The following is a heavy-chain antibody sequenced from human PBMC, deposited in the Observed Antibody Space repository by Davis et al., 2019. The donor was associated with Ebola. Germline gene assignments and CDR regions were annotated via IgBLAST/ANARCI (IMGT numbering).Heavy chain of an antibody. CDR2: ISSSSSYI. CDR1: GFTFSSYS. J-gene: IGHJ4*02. V-gene: IGHV3-21*04. Sequence: GESLKISCAASGFTFSSYSMNWVRQAPGKGLEWVSSISSSSSYIYYADSVKGRFTISRDNSKNTLYLQMNSLRAEDTAVYYCAKDPTPSTVTTRSGYFDYWGQGTLVTVSS. D-gene: IGHD4-17*01. CDR3: AKDPTPSTVTTRSGYFDY.